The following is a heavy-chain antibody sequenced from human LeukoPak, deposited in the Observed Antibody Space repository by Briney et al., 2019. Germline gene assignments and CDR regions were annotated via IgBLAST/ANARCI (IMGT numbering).Heavy chain of an antibody. CDR1: GFTVSSNY. CDR2: IYSGGST. J-gene: IGHJ6*02. D-gene: IGHD2-15*01. CDR3: ARSLGYCSGGSCYYYGMDV. Sequence: GRSLRLSCAASGFTVSSNYMSWVRQAPGKGLEWVSVIYSGGSTYYADSVKGRFTISRHNSKNTLYLQMNSLRAEDTAVYYCARSLGYCSGGSCYYYGMDVWGQGTTVTVSS. V-gene: IGHV3-53*04.